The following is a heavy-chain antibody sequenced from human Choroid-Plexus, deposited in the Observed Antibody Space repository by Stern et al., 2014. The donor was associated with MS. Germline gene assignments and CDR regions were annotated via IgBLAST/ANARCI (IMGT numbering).Heavy chain of an antibody. CDR3: ARVYNTIYGIVTQRGSGMDV. J-gene: IGHJ6*02. D-gene: IGHD3-3*01. V-gene: IGHV3-7*01. CDR2: IKEDGTEK. CDR1: GFTFGNYW. Sequence: EVQLVESGGGLVQPGGSLTISCTAAGFTFGNYWMTWVRQAPGKGLEWVANIKEDGTEKNYVDSVKGRFPISRDNARNSLYLQINNLRGEDTAFYYCARVYNTIYGIVTQRGSGMDVWGQGTTVIVSS.